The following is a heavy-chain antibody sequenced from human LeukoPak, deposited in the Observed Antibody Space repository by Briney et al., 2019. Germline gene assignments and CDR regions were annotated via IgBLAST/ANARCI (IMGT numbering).Heavy chain of an antibody. CDR3: ATGGTRAATGRMGF. V-gene: IGHV3-74*01. CDR1: GFTFSSYW. CDR2: INNDGSST. D-gene: IGHD6-25*01. Sequence: PGGSLRLSCAASGFTFSSYWMHWVRQDPGKGLVWVSHINNDGSSTTYADSVKGRFTISRDNAKNTLYLQMNSLRAEDTAVYYCATGGTRAATGRMGFWGQGTLVTVSS. J-gene: IGHJ4*02.